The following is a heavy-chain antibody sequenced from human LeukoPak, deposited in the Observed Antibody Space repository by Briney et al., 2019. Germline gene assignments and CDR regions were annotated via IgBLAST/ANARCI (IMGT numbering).Heavy chain of an antibody. CDR1: GGSISSYY. J-gene: IGHJ4*02. CDR3: ARGLEGDYVGY. D-gene: IGHD3/OR15-3a*01. CDR2: IYYSGST. Sequence: SETLSLTCTVSGGSISSYYWSWIRQPPGKGLEWIGYIYYSGSTNYNPSLKSRVTISVDTSKNQFSLKLSSVTAADTAVYYCARGLEGDYVGYWGQGTLVTVSS. V-gene: IGHV4-59*01.